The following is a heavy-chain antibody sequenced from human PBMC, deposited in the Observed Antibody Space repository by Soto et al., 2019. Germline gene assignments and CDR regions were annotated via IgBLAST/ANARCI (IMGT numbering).Heavy chain of an antibody. Sequence: QVQLQESGPGLVKPSETLSLTCTVSGGSISSYYWSWIRQPPGKGLEWIGYIYYSGSTNYNPSLKSRVTISVATSKNQSSLKLSSVTAADTAVYYCARVWTFHWYFDLCGRGTLVTVSS. CDR2: IYYSGST. J-gene: IGHJ2*01. CDR3: ARVWTFHWYFDL. V-gene: IGHV4-59*01. D-gene: IGHD1-1*01. CDR1: GGSISSYY.